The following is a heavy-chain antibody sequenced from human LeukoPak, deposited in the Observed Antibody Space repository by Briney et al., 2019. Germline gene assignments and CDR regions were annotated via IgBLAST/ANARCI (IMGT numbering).Heavy chain of an antibody. Sequence: GGSLRVSCAVSGFTFSGYGMHWVRQAPGKGLEWVAFIRYDGSNKYYVDSVKGRFTISRDNSRNTLYLQMNSLRAEDTAVYYCAKTFGYVVVPAATRLRPFDYWGQGTLVTVSS. J-gene: IGHJ4*02. CDR3: AKTFGYVVVPAATRLRPFDY. CDR2: IRYDGSNK. V-gene: IGHV3-30*02. D-gene: IGHD2-2*01. CDR1: GFTFSGYG.